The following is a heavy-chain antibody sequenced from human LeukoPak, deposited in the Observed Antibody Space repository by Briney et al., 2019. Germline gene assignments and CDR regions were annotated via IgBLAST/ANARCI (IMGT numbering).Heavy chain of an antibody. CDR3: ARVGYASSAIYFQQ. D-gene: IGHD2-8*01. V-gene: IGHV4-4*07. CDR1: GGSISSYY. J-gene: IGHJ1*01. CDR2: IYSSGST. Sequence: PSETLSLTCTVSGGSISSYYWSWIRQPAGKGLEWIGRIYSSGSTNYNPSLKSRVTMSVDTSKNQFSPKVTSVTAADTAVYYCARVGYASSAIYFQQWGQGTLVSVSS.